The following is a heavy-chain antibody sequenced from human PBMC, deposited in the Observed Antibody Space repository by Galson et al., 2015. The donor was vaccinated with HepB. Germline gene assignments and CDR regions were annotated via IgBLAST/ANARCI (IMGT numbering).Heavy chain of an antibody. CDR3: ATEGQYSSSYYRDNWFDP. Sequence: SVKVSCKASGYTFTSYGINWVRQAPGQGLEWMGWISAYNGNTNYAQKFQDRVTMTTDTATSTAYMEVRSLRSDDTAVYYCATEGQYSSSYYRDNWFDPWGQGTLVIVSS. V-gene: IGHV1-18*01. D-gene: IGHD6-13*01. J-gene: IGHJ5*02. CDR2: ISAYNGNT. CDR1: GYTFTSYG.